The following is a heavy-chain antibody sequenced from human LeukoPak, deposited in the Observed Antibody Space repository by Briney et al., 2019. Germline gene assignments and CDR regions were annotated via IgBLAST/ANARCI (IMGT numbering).Heavy chain of an antibody. CDR2: ISGSGGST. CDR1: GFTFSSYA. V-gene: IGHV3-23*01. D-gene: IGHD3-10*01. J-gene: IGHJ3*02. CDR3: ARERMVRGVMTADAFHI. Sequence: GGSLRLSCAASGFTFSSYAMSWVRHAPGTGLEWFSAISGSGGSTYYADSVKGRFTISRDNSKNTLYLQMNSLRAEDTAVYYCARERMVRGVMTADAFHIWGQGTMVTVSS.